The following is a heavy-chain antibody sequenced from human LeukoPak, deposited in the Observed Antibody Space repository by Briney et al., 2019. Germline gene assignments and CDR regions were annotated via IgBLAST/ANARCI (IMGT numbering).Heavy chain of an antibody. V-gene: IGHV3-23*01. Sequence: AGSLLLSCAASGFTFSSYAMSWVRQAPGKGLEWVSAISGSGGSTYYADSVKGRFTISRDNSKNTLYLQMNSLRAEDTAVYYCARDSNFDWFDPWGQGTLVAVSS. CDR3: ARDSNFDWFDP. D-gene: IGHD1-7*01. CDR1: GFTFSSYA. J-gene: IGHJ5*02. CDR2: ISGSGGST.